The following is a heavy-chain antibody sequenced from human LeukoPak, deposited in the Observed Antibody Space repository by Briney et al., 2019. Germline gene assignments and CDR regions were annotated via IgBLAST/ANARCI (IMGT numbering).Heavy chain of an antibody. V-gene: IGHV4-61*02. Sequence: SQTLSLTCTVSGGSISSGSYYWSWIRQPTGKRLEWSGRIYTSGSSNYNPSLKSRVTISVDTSKNQFSLKLSSVTAADTAVYYCARSGDYYDSSGYYPLGYWGQGTLVTVSS. CDR2: IYTSGSS. CDR3: ARSGDYYDSSGYYPLGY. J-gene: IGHJ4*02. CDR1: GGSISSGSYY. D-gene: IGHD3-22*01.